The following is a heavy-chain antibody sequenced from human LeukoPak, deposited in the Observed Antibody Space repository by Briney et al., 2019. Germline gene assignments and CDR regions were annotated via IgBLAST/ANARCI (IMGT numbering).Heavy chain of an antibody. CDR3: ARGYSSGWSAFDY. CDR1: GFTFSSYY. V-gene: IGHV3-21*01. CDR2: ISSTSSYI. Sequence: GGSLRLSCAASGFTFSSYYMNSVRQAPGGGLEWVSSISSTSSYIYYADSVKGRFTISRDNADNSLYLQMNSLRAEDTAVYYCARGYSSGWSAFDYWGQGTLVTVSS. D-gene: IGHD6-19*01. J-gene: IGHJ4*02.